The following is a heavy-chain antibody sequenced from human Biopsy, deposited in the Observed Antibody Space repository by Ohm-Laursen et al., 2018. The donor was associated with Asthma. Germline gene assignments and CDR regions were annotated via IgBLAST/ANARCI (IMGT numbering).Heavy chain of an antibody. D-gene: IGHD3-3*01. CDR2: VSYDGGVA. J-gene: IGHJ4*02. CDR1: GFTFGDYW. V-gene: IGHV3-30*18. Sequence: SLRLSCTASGFTFGDYWMSWVRQVPGKGLEWVAVVSYDGGVAHYADSMKGRFTISRDNAKSTLYLQMNRLRTDDTAVYYCAKRRGYSDLTDFDHWGRGTLVTVSS. CDR3: AKRRGYSDLTDFDH.